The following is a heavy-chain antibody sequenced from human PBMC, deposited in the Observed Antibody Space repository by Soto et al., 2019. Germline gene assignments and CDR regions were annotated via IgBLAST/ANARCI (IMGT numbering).Heavy chain of an antibody. V-gene: IGHV3-30*03. Sequence: SLRLSCAASGFTFSSYGMHWVRQAPGKGLEWVAVISYDGSNKYYADSVKGRFTISRDNSKNTLYLQMNSLRAEDTAVYYCAREPPYPSYCSSTSCYGDYFDYWGQGTLVTVSS. CDR2: ISYDGSNK. CDR3: AREPPYPSYCSSTSCYGDYFDY. D-gene: IGHD2-2*01. J-gene: IGHJ4*02. CDR1: GFTFSSYG.